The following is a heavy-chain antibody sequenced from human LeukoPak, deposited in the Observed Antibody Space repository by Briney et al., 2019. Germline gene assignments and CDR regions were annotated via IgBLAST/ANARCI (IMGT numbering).Heavy chain of an antibody. CDR2: IIPIFGTA. D-gene: IGHD6-19*01. Sequence: ASVKVSCKASGGTFSSYAISWVRQAPGQGLEWMGGIIPIFGTANYAQKFQGRVTITADESTSTAYMELSSLRSDDTAVYYCARPRVAGSLDYWGQGTLVTVSS. J-gene: IGHJ4*02. CDR3: ARPRVAGSLDY. CDR1: GGTFSSYA. V-gene: IGHV1-69*01.